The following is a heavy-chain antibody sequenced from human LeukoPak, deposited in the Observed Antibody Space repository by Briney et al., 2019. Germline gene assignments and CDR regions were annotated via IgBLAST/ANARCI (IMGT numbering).Heavy chain of an antibody. CDR3: ATVEMATMRDYFDY. CDR2: IIPIFGTA. CDR1: GYTFTSYD. D-gene: IGHD5-24*01. Sequence: ASVKVSCKTSGYTFTSYDINWVRQAPGQGLEWMGGIIPIFGTANYAQKFQGRVTITADESTSTAYMELSSLRSEDTAVYYCATVEMATMRDYFDYWGQGTLVTVSS. J-gene: IGHJ4*02. V-gene: IGHV1-69*13.